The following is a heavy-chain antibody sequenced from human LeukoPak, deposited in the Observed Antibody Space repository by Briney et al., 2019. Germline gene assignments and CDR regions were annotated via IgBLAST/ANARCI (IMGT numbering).Heavy chain of an antibody. Sequence: SETPSLTCAVYGGSFSGYYWSWIRQPPGKGLEWIGEINHSGSTNYNPSLKSRVTISVDTSKNQFSLKLSSVTAADTAVYYCARAPDSSGSYAFDIWGQGTMVTVSS. V-gene: IGHV4-34*01. J-gene: IGHJ3*02. CDR1: GGSFSGYY. D-gene: IGHD3-22*01. CDR3: ARAPDSSGSYAFDI. CDR2: INHSGST.